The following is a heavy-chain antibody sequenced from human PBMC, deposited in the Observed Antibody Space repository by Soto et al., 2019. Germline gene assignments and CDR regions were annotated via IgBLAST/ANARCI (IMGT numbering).Heavy chain of an antibody. V-gene: IGHV4-34*01. CDR3: ARGFRTGGAPFDP. Sequence: QVQLQQWGAGLLKPSETLSLTCAVYGGSFSGYYWSWIRQPPGKGLEWIGEISHSGSTNYNPSLKSRVTISVDTSKNQFSLKLSSVTAADTAVYYCARGFRTGGAPFDPWGQGTLVTVSS. D-gene: IGHD2-8*02. CDR1: GGSFSGYY. J-gene: IGHJ5*02. CDR2: ISHSGST.